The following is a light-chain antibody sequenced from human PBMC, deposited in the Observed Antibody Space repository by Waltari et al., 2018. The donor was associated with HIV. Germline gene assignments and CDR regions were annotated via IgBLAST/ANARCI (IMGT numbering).Light chain of an antibody. J-gene: IGKJ5*01. CDR3: QQYSNSGPIT. Sequence: EIVMTQSPATLSVSPGERVTLSCRASQNVNFNLAWYQQKPGQAPRLLIYGAYGRAAGIPARFSGSGSGTEFTLTISRLEPEDFAVYYCQQYSNSGPITFGQGTRLEIK. CDR2: GAY. V-gene: IGKV3D-15*01. CDR1: QNVNFN.